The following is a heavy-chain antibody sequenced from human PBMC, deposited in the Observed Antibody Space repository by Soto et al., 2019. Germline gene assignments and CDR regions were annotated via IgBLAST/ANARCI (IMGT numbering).Heavy chain of an antibody. CDR3: ARESNDWSAVDY. J-gene: IGHJ4*02. CDR2: IDTTGAP. Sequence: EVQLVESGGGLVQPGGSLRLSCAASGFTFSRYDMHWVRQGTGKGLEWVSGIDTTGAPYYSGSVKGRFTISRENAKNSLFLEMDSLRPGDTAVYYCARESNDWSAVDYWGQGTLVTVSS. V-gene: IGHV3-13*05. CDR1: GFTFSRYD. D-gene: IGHD3-9*01.